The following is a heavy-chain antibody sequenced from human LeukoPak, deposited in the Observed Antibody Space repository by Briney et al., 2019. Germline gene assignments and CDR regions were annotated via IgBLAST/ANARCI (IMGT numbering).Heavy chain of an antibody. CDR3: ATDALHSGSYPYFDY. CDR1: GYTLTELS. CDR2: FDPEDGET. D-gene: IGHD1-26*01. Sequence: GASVKVSCKVSGYTLTELSMHWVRQAPGKGLEWMGGFDPEDGETIYAQKFQGRVTMTEDTSADTAYMELSSLRSEDTAVYYCATDALHSGSYPYFDYWGQGTLVTVSS. V-gene: IGHV1-24*01. J-gene: IGHJ4*02.